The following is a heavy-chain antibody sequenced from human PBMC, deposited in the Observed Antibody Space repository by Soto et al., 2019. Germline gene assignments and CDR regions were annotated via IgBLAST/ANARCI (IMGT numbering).Heavy chain of an antibody. CDR1: GYTFTSYA. V-gene: IGHV1-3*01. CDR2: INAGNGNT. J-gene: IGHJ4*02. Sequence: ASVKVSCKASGYTFTSYAMHWVRQAPGQRLECMGWINAGNGNTKYSQKFQGRVTMTSNTSISTAYMELSSLRSEDTAVYYCARELTGYSDYWGQGTLVTVSS. CDR3: ARELTGYSDY.